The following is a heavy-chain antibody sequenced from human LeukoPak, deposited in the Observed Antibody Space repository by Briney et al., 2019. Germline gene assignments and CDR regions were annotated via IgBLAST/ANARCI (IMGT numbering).Heavy chain of an antibody. CDR1: GYTFTSYA. D-gene: IGHD6-19*01. J-gene: IGHJ5*02. Sequence: ASVKVSCKASGYTFTSYAMHWVRQAPGQRLEWMGWINAGNGNTKYSQEFQGRVTITRDASASTAYMELSSLRSEDMAVYYCARGRVISSGWYSYVWFDPWGQGTLVTVSS. V-gene: IGHV1-3*03. CDR3: ARGRVISSGWYSYVWFDP. CDR2: INAGNGNT.